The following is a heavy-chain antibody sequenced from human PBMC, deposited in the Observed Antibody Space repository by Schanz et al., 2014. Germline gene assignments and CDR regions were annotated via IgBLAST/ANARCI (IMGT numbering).Heavy chain of an antibody. Sequence: QVQLVQSGSELKKPGSSVKVSCKASGGTFRSYTVSWVRQAPGQGLEWMGRITPTLGKVDYAQKFQGRVTITADISTSTAYMELSSLKSEDTAVYYCATEGPGIVVIPAAGLDYWGQGTLVTVSS. CDR2: ITPTLGKV. J-gene: IGHJ4*02. CDR1: GGTFRSYT. V-gene: IGHV1-69*08. D-gene: IGHD2-2*01. CDR3: ATEGPGIVVIPAAGLDY.